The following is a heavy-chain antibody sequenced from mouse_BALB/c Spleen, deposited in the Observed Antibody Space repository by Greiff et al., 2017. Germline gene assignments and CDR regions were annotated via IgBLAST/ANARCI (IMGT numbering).Heavy chain of an antibody. J-gene: IGHJ3*01. CDR3: ARSDVNYAGFAY. Sequence: EVKLVESGGGLVQPGGSRKLSCAASGFTFSSFGMHWVRQAPEKGLEWVAYISSGSSTIYYADTVKGRFTISRDNPKNTLFLQMTSLRSEDTAMYYCARSDVNYAGFAYWGQGTLVTVSA. D-gene: IGHD2-1*01. CDR2: ISSGSSTI. CDR1: GFTFSSFG. V-gene: IGHV5-17*02.